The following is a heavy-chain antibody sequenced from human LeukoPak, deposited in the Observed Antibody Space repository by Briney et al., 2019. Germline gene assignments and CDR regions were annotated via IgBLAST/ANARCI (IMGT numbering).Heavy chain of an antibody. Sequence: ASVKVSCKPSRYTFTSYGISWVRQPPGRGLEGMGWISDYNGNTNYAQKLQGRVTMTKDTSTSTDYMEMRSRTADDTAVYYWARDGNGDYVFDYWGQGTLVTVSS. CDR2: ISDYNGNT. CDR3: ARDGNGDYVFDY. J-gene: IGHJ4*02. V-gene: IGHV1-18*01. D-gene: IGHD4-17*01. CDR1: RYTFTSYG.